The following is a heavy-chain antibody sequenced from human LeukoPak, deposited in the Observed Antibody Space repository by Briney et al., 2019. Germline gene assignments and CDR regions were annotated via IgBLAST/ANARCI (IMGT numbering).Heavy chain of an antibody. J-gene: IGHJ6*02. V-gene: IGHV4-59*01. CDR1: GGSISSYY. Sequence: PSETLSLTCTVPGGSISSYYWSWIRQPPGKGLEWIGYIYYSGSTNYNPSLKSRVTISVDTSKNQFSLKLSSVTAADTAVYYCARDSGSYNRYYYGMDVWGQGTTVTVSS. CDR2: IYYSGST. CDR3: ARDSGSYNRYYYGMDV. D-gene: IGHD1-26*01.